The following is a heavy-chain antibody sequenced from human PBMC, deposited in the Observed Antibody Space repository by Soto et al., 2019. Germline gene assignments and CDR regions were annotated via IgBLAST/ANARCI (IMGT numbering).Heavy chain of an antibody. J-gene: IGHJ6*02. CDR1: GGSISSGGYY. V-gene: IGHV4-31*03. CDR3: ARDPTRGYSYGNDYYCYGMDV. CDR2: IYYSGST. D-gene: IGHD5-18*01. Sequence: SETLSLTCTVSGGSISSGGYYWSWIRQHPGKGLEWIGYIYYSGSTYYNPSLKSRVTISVDTSKNQFSLKLSSVTAADTAVYYCARDPTRGYSYGNDYYCYGMDVWGQGTTVTVSS.